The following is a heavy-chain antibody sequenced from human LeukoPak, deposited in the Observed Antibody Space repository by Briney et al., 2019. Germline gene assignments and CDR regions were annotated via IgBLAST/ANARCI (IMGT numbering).Heavy chain of an antibody. D-gene: IGHD5-24*01. CDR3: AKGGGGDGYN. J-gene: IGHJ4*02. V-gene: IGHV3-9*01. CDR2: ISWNSGSI. CDR1: GLTFDDYA. Sequence: GGSLRLSCAASGLTFDDYAMHWVRQAPGKGLEWVSGISWNSGSIGYADSVKGRFTISRDNAKNSLYLQMNSLRAEDTALYYCAKGGGGDGYNWGQGTLVTVSS.